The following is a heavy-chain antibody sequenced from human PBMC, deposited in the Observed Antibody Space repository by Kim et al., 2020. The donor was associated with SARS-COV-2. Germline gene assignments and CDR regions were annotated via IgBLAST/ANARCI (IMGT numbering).Heavy chain of an antibody. V-gene: IGHV4-34*01. CDR3: ARGRQYYDILTGYSSYYYYYGMDV. J-gene: IGHJ6*02. D-gene: IGHD3-9*01. CDR2: INHSGST. CDR1: GGSFSGYY. Sequence: SETLSLTCAVYGGSFSGYYWSWIRQPPGKGLEWIGEINHSGSTNYNPSLKSRVTISVDTSKNQFSLKLSSVTAADTAVYYCARGRQYYDILTGYSSYYYYYGMDVWGQGTTVTVSS.